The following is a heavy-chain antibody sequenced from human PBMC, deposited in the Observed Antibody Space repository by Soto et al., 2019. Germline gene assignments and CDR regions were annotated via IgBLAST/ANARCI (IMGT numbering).Heavy chain of an antibody. Sequence: GGSLRLSCAASGFTFSSYAMHWVRQAPGKGLEWVAVISYDGSNKYYADSVKGRFTISRDNSKNTLYLQMNSLRAEDTAVYYCARDSIAAAGRSVYFDYWGQGTLVTVSS. CDR3: ARDSIAAAGRSVYFDY. J-gene: IGHJ4*02. D-gene: IGHD6-13*01. CDR1: GFTFSSYA. V-gene: IGHV3-30-3*01. CDR2: ISYDGSNK.